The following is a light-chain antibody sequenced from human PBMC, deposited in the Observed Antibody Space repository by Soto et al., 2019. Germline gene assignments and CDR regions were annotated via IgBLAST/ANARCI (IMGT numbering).Light chain of an antibody. CDR2: DAS. CDR3: QPYNNWPLT. J-gene: IGKJ4*01. V-gene: IGKV3-11*01. Sequence: EIMLTQSPATLSLSPGERATLSCRASQSVSNYLTWYQQKPGQAPRLLIYDASNRATGIPARFSGSGSGTDFTLTINSLQSEDFAVYYCQPYNNWPLTFGGGTKVDIK. CDR1: QSVSNY.